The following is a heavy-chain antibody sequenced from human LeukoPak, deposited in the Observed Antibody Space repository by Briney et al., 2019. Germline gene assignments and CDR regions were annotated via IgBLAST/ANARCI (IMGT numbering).Heavy chain of an antibody. CDR3: ARHEHSASFYGLSWFDP. CDR2: MYHSGST. CDR1: GDSISSTGYY. J-gene: IGHJ5*02. Sequence: SETLSLTCTVSGDSISSTGYYWGWIRQPPGKGLEWIASMYHSGSTYHNPSLKSRVTISVDTSKNQLSLKLSSVTAADTAIYYCARHEHSASFYGLSWFDPWGQGTLVTVSS. D-gene: IGHD4-17*01. V-gene: IGHV4-39*01.